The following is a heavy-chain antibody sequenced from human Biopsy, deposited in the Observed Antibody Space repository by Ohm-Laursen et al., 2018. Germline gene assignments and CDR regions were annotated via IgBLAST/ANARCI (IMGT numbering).Heavy chain of an antibody. J-gene: IGHJ3*01. D-gene: IGHD2/OR15-2a*01. Sequence: GSLRLSCSASGFTFSTYWMTWVRQAPGKGLEWVANIKRDGSQSNHADPVKGRFTISRDNAKNSLYLQMNSLRAEDTAVYYCTRDTTYYAGTTYYDVLDVWGQGTTVTVSS. V-gene: IGHV3-7*01. CDR3: TRDTTYYAGTTYYDVLDV. CDR1: GFTFSTYW. CDR2: IKRDGSQS.